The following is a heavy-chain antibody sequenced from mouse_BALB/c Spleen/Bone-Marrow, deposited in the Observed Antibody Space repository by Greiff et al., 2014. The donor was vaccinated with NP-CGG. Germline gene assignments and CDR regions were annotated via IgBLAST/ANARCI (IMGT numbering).Heavy chain of an antibody. V-gene: IGHV14-3*02. CDR2: IDPANGNT. Sequence: VPLQQSGAELVKPGASVKLSCTASGFNIKDTYMHWGKQRPEQGLGWIGRIDPANGNTKYDPKFQGKATITADTSSNTAYLQLSSLTSEDTAVYYCASYRYAWYFDVWGAGTTVTVSS. CDR1: GFNIKDTY. J-gene: IGHJ1*01. CDR3: ASYRYAWYFDV. D-gene: IGHD2-14*01.